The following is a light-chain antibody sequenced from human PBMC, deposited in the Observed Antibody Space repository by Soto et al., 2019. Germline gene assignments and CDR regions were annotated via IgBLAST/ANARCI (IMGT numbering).Light chain of an antibody. J-gene: IGKJ4*01. CDR2: VTS. CDR3: QQSYNTPLT. Sequence: DIQMPQSPSSLSASVGDRVTITCRASQSISRYLNWYQQKPGKAPKLLISVTSILQSGVPSRFSGSASGTDFTLIISSLQPEDFATYYCQQSYNTPLTFGGGTKVDIK. V-gene: IGKV1-39*01. CDR1: QSISRY.